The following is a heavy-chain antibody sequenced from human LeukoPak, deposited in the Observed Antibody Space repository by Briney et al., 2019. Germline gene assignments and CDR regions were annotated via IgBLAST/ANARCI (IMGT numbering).Heavy chain of an antibody. CDR2: ISSSSSYT. CDR3: ARSGSHDY. D-gene: IGHD1-26*01. Sequence: GGSLRLSCAASGFTVSSNHMTWVRQAPGKGLEWVSYISSSSSYTNYADSVKGRFTISRDNAKNSLYLQMNSLRADDTAVYYCARSGSHDYWGQGALVTVSS. V-gene: IGHV3-11*03. J-gene: IGHJ4*02. CDR1: GFTVSSNH.